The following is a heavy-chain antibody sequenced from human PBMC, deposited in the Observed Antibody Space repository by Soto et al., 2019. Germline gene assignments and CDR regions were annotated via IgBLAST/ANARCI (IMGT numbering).Heavy chain of an antibody. D-gene: IGHD2-15*01. CDR2: ISYDGSNK. J-gene: IGHJ4*02. CDR1: GFTFSSYG. V-gene: IGHV3-30*18. Sequence: TGGSLRLSCAASGFTFSSYGMHWVRQAPGKGLEWVAVISYDGSNKYYADSVKGRFTISRDNSKNTLYLQMNSLRAEDTAVYYCAKDREGSCLDYWGQGTPVTVSS. CDR3: AKDREGSCLDY.